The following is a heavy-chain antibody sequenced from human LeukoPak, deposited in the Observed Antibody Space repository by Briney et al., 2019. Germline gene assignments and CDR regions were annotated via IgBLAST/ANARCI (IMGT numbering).Heavy chain of an antibody. CDR2: IRKKANSYTT. J-gene: IGHJ6*04. CDR1: GFTFSDHY. CDR3: ARGPSISTTHTAYYYGMDV. V-gene: IGHV3-72*01. Sequence: GGSLRLSCAASGFTFSDHYMDWVCQAPGKGLEWVCRIRKKANSYTTECAASVKGRFSISRDESENLVYLQMNSLKTEDTAVYYCARGPSISTTHTAYYYGMDVWGKGTTVTVSS. D-gene: IGHD1-1*01.